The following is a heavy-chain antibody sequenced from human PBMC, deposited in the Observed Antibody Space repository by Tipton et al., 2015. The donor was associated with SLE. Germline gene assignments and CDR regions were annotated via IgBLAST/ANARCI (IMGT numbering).Heavy chain of an antibody. D-gene: IGHD2-2*01. Sequence: TLSLTCTVSGGSISSSSYYWGWIRQPPGKGLEWIGEINHSGSTNYNPSLKSRVTISVDTSKNQFSLKLSSVTAADTAVYYCASANPPIPLAYRPFDIWGQGTMVTVSS. CDR2: INHSGST. CDR3: ASANPPIPLAYRPFDI. V-gene: IGHV4-39*07. CDR1: GGSISSSSYY. J-gene: IGHJ3*02.